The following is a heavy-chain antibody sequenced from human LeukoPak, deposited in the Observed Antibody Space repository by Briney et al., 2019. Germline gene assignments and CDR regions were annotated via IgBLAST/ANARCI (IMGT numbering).Heavy chain of an antibody. CDR3: ARVRSKYMVWGGDYDS. J-gene: IGHJ4*02. V-gene: IGHV1-2*02. Sequence: ASVKVSCKTSGYTFTGYHLHWVRQAPGQGLEWMGWIEPITGGTNFAQKFQGRVTLTTDTSISTAIMELSNLTSGDTAVYYCARVRSKYMVWGGDYDSWGQGSLVTVSS. CDR1: GYTFTGYH. D-gene: IGHD3-10*01. CDR2: IEPITGGT.